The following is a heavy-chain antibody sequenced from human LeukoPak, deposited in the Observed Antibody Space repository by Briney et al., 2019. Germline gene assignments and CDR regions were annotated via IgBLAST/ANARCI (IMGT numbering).Heavy chain of an antibody. CDR1: GDSFSSKSAV. D-gene: IGHD1-14*01. Sequence: SQTLSLTCAISGDSFSSKSAVWNWIRQSPSRGLEWLGRTYYRSKWFYGYAVSVQSRVIINPDTSKNQFSLQLNSVTPEDTAVYFCTRGSYGSPPPGGMDVWGQGTAVTVSS. V-gene: IGHV6-1*01. J-gene: IGHJ6*02. CDR3: TRGSYGSPPPGGMDV. CDR2: TYYRSKWFY.